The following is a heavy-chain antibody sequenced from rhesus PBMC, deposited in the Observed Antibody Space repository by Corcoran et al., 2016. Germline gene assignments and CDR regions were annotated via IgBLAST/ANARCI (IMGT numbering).Heavy chain of an antibody. CDR2: RYGSWGNT. CDR1: GGSISSNY. J-gene: IGHJ4*01. Sequence: QVQLQESGPGLVKPSETLSLTCAVSGGSISSNYWSWIRQPPGKGLEWIGRRYGSWGNTDLHPPPKDWVNILTGPFKNQVSLKLSSVTAADTAVYYCAREDTVTRWFDYWGQGVLVTVSS. V-gene: IGHV4-160*01. D-gene: IGHD4-23*01. CDR3: AREDTVTRWFDY.